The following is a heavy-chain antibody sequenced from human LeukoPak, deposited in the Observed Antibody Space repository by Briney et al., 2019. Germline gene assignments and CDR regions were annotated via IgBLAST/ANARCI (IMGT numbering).Heavy chain of an antibody. J-gene: IGHJ6*03. D-gene: IGHD2-2*01. V-gene: IGHV1-2*02. CDR2: INPNTGGT. CDR3: ARGGSPIFYYYIDV. Sequence: SVKVSCKASGFTFTDYFMHWVRQAPGQGLEWMGWINPNTGGTNYAQKFQGRVTMTRDTSITTAYMDLSSLRSDDTAVYYCARGGSPIFYYYIDVWGKGTTVTISS. CDR1: GFTFTDYF.